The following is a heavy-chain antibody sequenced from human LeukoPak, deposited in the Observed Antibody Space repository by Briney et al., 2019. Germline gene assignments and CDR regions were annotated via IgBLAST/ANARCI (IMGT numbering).Heavy chain of an antibody. V-gene: IGHV1-2*02. CDR1: GYTFTGYY. Sequence: ASVKVSCKASGYTFTGYYMHWVRQAPGQGLEWMGWINPNSGGTNYAQKFQGRVTMTRDTSISTAYMELSRLRSDDTAVYCCARVVRAAAAPRSYFQHWGQGTLVTVSS. CDR3: ARVVRAAAAPRSYFQH. D-gene: IGHD6-13*01. J-gene: IGHJ1*01. CDR2: INPNSGGT.